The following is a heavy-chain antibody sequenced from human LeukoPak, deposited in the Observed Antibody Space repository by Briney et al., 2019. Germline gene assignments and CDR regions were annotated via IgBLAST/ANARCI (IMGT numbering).Heavy chain of an antibody. CDR3: AREGDYYLDS. D-gene: IGHD2-21*02. CDR2: VKQDGSEK. Sequence: PGGSLRLSCAASGFTFRNYAMSWVRQAPGKGLVWVANVKQDGSEKHYVGSVRGRFTISRDNAKNSLYLQMSSLRAENTAVYYCAREGDYYLDSWGQGTLVAVSS. J-gene: IGHJ4*02. CDR1: GFTFRNYA. V-gene: IGHV3-7*01.